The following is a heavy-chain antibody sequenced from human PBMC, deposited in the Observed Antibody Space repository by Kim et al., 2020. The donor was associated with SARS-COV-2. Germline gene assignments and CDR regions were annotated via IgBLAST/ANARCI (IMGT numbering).Heavy chain of an antibody. CDR3: ARNPNEYSSSSAYYYYGMDV. V-gene: IGHV1-2*02. J-gene: IGHJ6*02. CDR2: INPNSGGT. D-gene: IGHD6-6*01. Sequence: ASVKVSCKASGYTFTGYYMHWVRQAPGQGLEWMGWINPNSGGTNYAQKFQGRVTMTRDTSISTAYMELSRLRSDDTAVYYCARNPNEYSSSSAYYYYGMDVWGQGTTVTVSS. CDR1: GYTFTGYY.